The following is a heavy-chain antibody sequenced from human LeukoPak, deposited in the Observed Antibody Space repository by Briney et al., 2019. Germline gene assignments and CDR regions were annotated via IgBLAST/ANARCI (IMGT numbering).Heavy chain of an antibody. Sequence: GGSLRLSCAASGFTFSSYAMSWVRQAPGKGLEWVAFIRYDGSNKYYADSVKGRFTISRDNTKNTLYLQMNSLRAEDTAVYYCAKDLYDSSGYYLSYWGQGTLVTVSS. CDR3: AKDLYDSSGYYLSY. D-gene: IGHD3-22*01. CDR2: IRYDGSNK. V-gene: IGHV3-30*02. J-gene: IGHJ4*02. CDR1: GFTFSSYA.